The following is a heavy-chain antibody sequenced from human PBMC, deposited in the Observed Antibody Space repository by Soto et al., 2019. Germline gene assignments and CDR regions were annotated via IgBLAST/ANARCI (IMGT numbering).Heavy chain of an antibody. CDR1: GGSISSYY. CDR3: ARDQTYYYGSGSPTRYYYYGMDV. D-gene: IGHD3-10*01. V-gene: IGHV4-59*01. Sequence: SETLSLTCTVSGGSISSYYWSWIRQPPGKGLEWIGYIYYSGSTNYNPSLKSRVTISVDTSKNQFSLKLSSVTAADTAVYYCARDQTYYYGSGSPTRYYYYGMDVWGQGTTVTVSS. J-gene: IGHJ6*02. CDR2: IYYSGST.